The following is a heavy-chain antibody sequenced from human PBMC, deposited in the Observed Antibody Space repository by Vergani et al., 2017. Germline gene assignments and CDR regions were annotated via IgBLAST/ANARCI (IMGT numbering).Heavy chain of an antibody. CDR3: AGGGVVLVAATPGWFDP. CDR2: INHSGST. Sequence: QVQLQQWGAGLLKPSETLYLTCAVYGGSFSGYYWSWIRQPPGKGLEWIGEINHSGSTNYNPSLKSRVTISVDTSKNQFSLKLSSVTAADTAVYYCAGGGVVLVAATPGWFDPWGQGTLVTVSS. V-gene: IGHV4-34*01. D-gene: IGHD2-15*01. J-gene: IGHJ5*02. CDR1: GGSFSGYY.